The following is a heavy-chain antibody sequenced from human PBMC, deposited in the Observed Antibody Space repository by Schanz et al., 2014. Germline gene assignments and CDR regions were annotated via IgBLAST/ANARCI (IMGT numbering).Heavy chain of an antibody. CDR3: AKDPHRDYGGKPQTFDI. V-gene: IGHV3-30*18. J-gene: IGHJ3*02. Sequence: QVQLVESGGGVVQPGRSLRLSCAASGFTFSGYGMHWVRQAPGKGLRCVAVISGNGGEKYYADSVKGRFTISRDNSKNTLYLQMSSLRAEDTALYYCAKDPHRDYGGKPQTFDIWGQGTMVTVSS. CDR2: ISGNGGEK. D-gene: IGHD4-17*01. CDR1: GFTFSGYG.